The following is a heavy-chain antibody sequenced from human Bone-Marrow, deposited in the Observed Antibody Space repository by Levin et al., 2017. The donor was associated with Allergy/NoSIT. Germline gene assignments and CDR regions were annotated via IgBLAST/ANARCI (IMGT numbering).Heavy chain of an antibody. D-gene: IGHD2/OR15-2a*01. CDR2: IYHTGKT. CDR1: GGSISSTNW. Sequence: SETLSLTCVVSGGSISSTNWWTWVRQAPGKGLEWIGDIYHTGKTYYSASLKSRVTISLDRPKNQFSLQLRSVTAADTAVYYCAKDTSTLTHKDAFDVWGQGTTVIVSS. CDR3: AKDTSTLTHKDAFDV. V-gene: IGHV4-4*02. J-gene: IGHJ3*01.